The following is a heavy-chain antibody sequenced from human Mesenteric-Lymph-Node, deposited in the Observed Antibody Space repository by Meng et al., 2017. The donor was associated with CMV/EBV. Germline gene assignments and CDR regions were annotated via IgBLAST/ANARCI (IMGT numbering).Heavy chain of an antibody. CDR2: IYYSGST. D-gene: IGHD3-10*01. Sequence: TDSGDSVSSGSSYWSWVRQPPGKGLEWIGNIYYSGSTDNNPSLTSRVTILVDTSKNQFSLNLNSVTAADTAVYYCARVKGRTGYFDSWGQGTLVTVSS. CDR1: GDSVSSGSSY. J-gene: IGHJ4*02. CDR3: ARVKGRTGYFDS. V-gene: IGHV4-61*01.